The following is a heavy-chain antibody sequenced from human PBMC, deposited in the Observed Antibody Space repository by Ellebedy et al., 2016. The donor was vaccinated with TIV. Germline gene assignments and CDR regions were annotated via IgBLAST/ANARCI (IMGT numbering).Heavy chain of an antibody. CDR3: ARVNSGWYGGWGY. V-gene: IGHV3-43*01. Sequence: GGSLRLSXAASGFTFDDYTMHWVRQAPGKGLEWVSLISWDGGSTYYADSVKGRFTISRDNAKNSLYLQMNSLRAEDTAVYYCARVNSGWYGGWGYWGQGTLVTVSS. CDR1: GFTFDDYT. CDR2: ISWDGGST. D-gene: IGHD6-19*01. J-gene: IGHJ4*02.